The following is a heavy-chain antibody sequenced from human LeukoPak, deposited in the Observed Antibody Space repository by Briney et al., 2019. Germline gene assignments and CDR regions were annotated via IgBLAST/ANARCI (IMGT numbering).Heavy chain of an antibody. V-gene: IGHV1-18*01. Sequence: ASVKVSCKASGYTFTSYGISWVRQAPGQGLEWMGWISAYNGNTNYAQKLQGRVTMTTDTSTSTAYMELRSLRSDDTAVYYCARDAPYCSSTSCYGAEDYWGQGTLVTVSS. D-gene: IGHD2-2*01. J-gene: IGHJ4*02. CDR3: ARDAPYCSSTSCYGAEDY. CDR2: ISAYNGNT. CDR1: GYTFTSYG.